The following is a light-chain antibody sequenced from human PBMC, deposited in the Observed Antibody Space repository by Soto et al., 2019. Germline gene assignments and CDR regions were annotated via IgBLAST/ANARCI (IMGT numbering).Light chain of an antibody. CDR2: DVS. CDR3: SSYTSSSSVV. V-gene: IGLV2-14*03. Sequence: QSALPQPASGAGSPGQSITISCTGTSSDVGGYNYVSWYQHHPGKAPTLMIYDVSSRPTGVSYRFSGSKSANTASLTISGLEAEDEADYYCSSYTSSSSVVFGAGTQLTV. J-gene: IGLJ2*01. CDR1: SSDVGGYNY.